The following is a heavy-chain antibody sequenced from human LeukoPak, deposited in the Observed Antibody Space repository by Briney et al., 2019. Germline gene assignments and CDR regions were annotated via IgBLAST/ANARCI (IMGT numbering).Heavy chain of an antibody. V-gene: IGHV3-23*01. D-gene: IGHD2/OR15-2a*01. Sequence: GGSLRLSCAASGFTFSSYAMSWVRQAPGKGLEWVSAISGSGGSTYYADSVKGRFTISRDNSKNTLYLQMNSLRAEDTAVYYCAIHGFSVLDAFDIWGQGTMVTVSS. CDR1: GFTFSSYA. CDR3: AIHGFSVLDAFDI. J-gene: IGHJ3*02. CDR2: ISGSGGST.